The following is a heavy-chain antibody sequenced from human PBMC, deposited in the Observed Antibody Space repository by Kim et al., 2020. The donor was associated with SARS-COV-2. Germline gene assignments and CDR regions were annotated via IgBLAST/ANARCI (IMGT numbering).Heavy chain of an antibody. Sequence: SETLSLTCTVSGGSISSSSYYWGWIRQPPGKGLEWIGSIYYSGSTYYNPSLKSRVTISVDTSKNQFSLKLSSVTAADTAVYYCAIRPTGIAVAGHWYFDLWGRGTLVTVSS. CDR2: IYYSGST. D-gene: IGHD6-19*01. CDR1: GGSISSSSYY. J-gene: IGHJ2*01. V-gene: IGHV4-39*01. CDR3: AIRPTGIAVAGHWYFDL.